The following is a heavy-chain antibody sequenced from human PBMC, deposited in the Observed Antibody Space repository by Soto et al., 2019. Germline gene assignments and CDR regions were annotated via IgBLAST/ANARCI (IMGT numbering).Heavy chain of an antibody. CDR3: ARGVIVATILDWFDP. J-gene: IGHJ5*02. D-gene: IGHD5-12*01. CDR1: GYSFTSYW. CDR2: IYPGDSDT. V-gene: IGHV5-51*01. Sequence: GESLKISCKGSGYSFTSYWIGWVRQMPGKGLEWMGIIYPGDSDTRYSPSFQGQVTISADKSISTAYLQWSSLKASDTAMYYCARGVIVATILDWFDPWGQGTLVTVSS.